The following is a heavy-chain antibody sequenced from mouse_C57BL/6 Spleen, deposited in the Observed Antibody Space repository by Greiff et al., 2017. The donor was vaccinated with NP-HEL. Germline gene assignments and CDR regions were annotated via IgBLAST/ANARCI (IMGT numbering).Heavy chain of an antibody. CDR2: ISSGGSYT. V-gene: IGHV5-6*01. D-gene: IGHD2-4*01. CDR1: GFTFSSYG. Sequence: EVQLVESGGDLVKPGGSLKLSCAASGFTFSSYGMSWVRQTPDKRLEWVATISSGGSYTYYPDSVKGRFTISRDNAKNTLYLQMSSLKSEDTAMYYCARHRWDYDEGFAYWGQGTLVTVSA. J-gene: IGHJ3*01. CDR3: ARHRWDYDEGFAY.